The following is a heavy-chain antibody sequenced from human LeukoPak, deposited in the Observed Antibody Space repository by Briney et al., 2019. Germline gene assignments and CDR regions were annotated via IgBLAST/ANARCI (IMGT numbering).Heavy chain of an antibody. D-gene: IGHD2-2*01. Sequence: SETLSLTCAVYGGSFSGYYWSWIRQPPGKGLEWIGEINHSGSTNYNPSLKSRVTISVDTSKNQFSLKLSSVTAADTAVYYCARGLHCSSTSCYEGAFDYWGQGTLVTVSS. CDR2: INHSGST. CDR1: GGSFSGYY. CDR3: ARGLHCSSTSCYEGAFDY. V-gene: IGHV4-34*01. J-gene: IGHJ4*02.